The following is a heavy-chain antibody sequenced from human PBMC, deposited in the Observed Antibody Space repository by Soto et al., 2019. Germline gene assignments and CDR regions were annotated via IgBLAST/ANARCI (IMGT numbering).Heavy chain of an antibody. D-gene: IGHD3-22*01. Sequence: GGSLRLSCTASGFTFSSYTMPWVRQAPGKGLEWVSSISSGSSLLYYADSVRGRFTISRDNAKNSLYLQMNSLRADDTAVDSCARVTDSSAYYYYFYYWGQGTLVTVSS. J-gene: IGHJ4*02. CDR2: ISSGSSLL. V-gene: IGHV3-21*01. CDR1: GFTFSSYT. CDR3: ARVTDSSAYYYYFYY.